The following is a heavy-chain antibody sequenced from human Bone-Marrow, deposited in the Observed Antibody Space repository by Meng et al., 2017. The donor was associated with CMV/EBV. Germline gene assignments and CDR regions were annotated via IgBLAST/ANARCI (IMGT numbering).Heavy chain of an antibody. D-gene: IGHD3-22*01. CDR3: ARGWGTYYRDDGLVY. CDR1: GDSVSSNSAA. J-gene: IGHJ4*02. CDR2: TYYRSKWYN. V-gene: IGHV6-1*01. Sequence: SQTLSLTCAISGDSVSSNSAAWNWIRQSPSRGLEWLGRTYYRSKWYNDYAVSVKSRVTINPDTSKNQFSLQLNSVTPEDTAVYYCARGWGTYYRDDGLVYWGQGTLVTVSS.